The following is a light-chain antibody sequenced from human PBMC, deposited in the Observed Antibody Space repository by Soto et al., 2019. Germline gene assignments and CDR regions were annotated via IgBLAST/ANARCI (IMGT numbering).Light chain of an antibody. J-gene: IGKJ5*01. CDR3: QQLHGYPIT. CDR2: AAS. Sequence: IQLTQAPSFLSASAGDRVSITCRASQAISSYLAWYQQKPGRAPKLLIYAASNFQSGVPSRFSGSGSGTHFTLTISSLQPEDFATYYCQQLHGYPITFGQGTRLEIK. CDR1: QAISSY. V-gene: IGKV1-9*01.